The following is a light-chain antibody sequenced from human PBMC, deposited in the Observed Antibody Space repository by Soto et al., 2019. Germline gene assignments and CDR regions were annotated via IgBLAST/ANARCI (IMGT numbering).Light chain of an antibody. CDR3: QQYGSSGT. CDR1: QSVSNY. Sequence: EILMTQSPATLSVSPGERATLSCRASQSVSNYLAWYQQIPGQPPRLLIYGASNRATGIPDRFSGSGSGTDFTLTISRLEPEDFAVYYCQQYGSSGTFGQGTKVDIK. V-gene: IGKV3-20*01. J-gene: IGKJ1*01. CDR2: GAS.